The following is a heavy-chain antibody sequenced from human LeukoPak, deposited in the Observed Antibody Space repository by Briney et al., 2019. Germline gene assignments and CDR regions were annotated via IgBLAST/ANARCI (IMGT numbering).Heavy chain of an antibody. D-gene: IGHD2/OR15-2a*01. Sequence: GGSLRLSCAASGFSVSDYYMNWVRQDPGKGLEWVSFIYSDGSTYYADSVKGRFTISRDNSKNTLYLQMNSLRVEDTAVYYCARDDVPVIWGQGTLVTVSS. V-gene: IGHV3-53*01. CDR2: IYSDGST. CDR3: ARDDVPVI. CDR1: GFSVSDYY. J-gene: IGHJ4*02.